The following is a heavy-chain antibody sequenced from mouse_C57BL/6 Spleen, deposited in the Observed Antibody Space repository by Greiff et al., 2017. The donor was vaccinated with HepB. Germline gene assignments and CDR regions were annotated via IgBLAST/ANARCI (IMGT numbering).Heavy chain of an antibody. D-gene: IGHD1-1*01. Sequence: EVQGVESGGGLVKPGGSLKLSCAASGFTFSSYAMSWVRQTPEKRLEWVATISDGGSYTYYPNNVKGRFTISRDNAKNNLDLQMIHLKSEDTAMYYCASAYYYGSSRYWYFDVWGTGTTVTVSS. J-gene: IGHJ1*03. CDR1: GFTFSSYA. CDR2: ISDGGSYT. V-gene: IGHV5-4*01. CDR3: ASAYYYGSSRYWYFDV.